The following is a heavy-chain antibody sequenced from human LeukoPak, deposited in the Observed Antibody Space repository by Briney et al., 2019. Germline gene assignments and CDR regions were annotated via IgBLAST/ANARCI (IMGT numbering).Heavy chain of an antibody. CDR1: GFTFSSYE. Sequence: PGGSLRLSCAASGFTFSSYEMNWVRQAPGKGLEWVSYISSSGSTIYYADSVKGRFTISRDNAKNSLYLQMNSLRAEDTAVYYCARGGSGSYYEDFDYWGQGTLVTVSS. CDR3: ARGGSGSYYEDFDY. V-gene: IGHV3-48*03. J-gene: IGHJ4*02. CDR2: ISSSGSTI. D-gene: IGHD1-26*01.